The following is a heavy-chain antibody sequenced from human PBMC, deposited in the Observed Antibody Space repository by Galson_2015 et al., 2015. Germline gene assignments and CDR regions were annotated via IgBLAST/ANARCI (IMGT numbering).Heavy chain of an antibody. CDR2: IYYSGST. CDR1: GGSISSGGYY. CDR3: ARHSYGHPFDY. V-gene: IGHV4-31*03. J-gene: IGHJ4*02. Sequence: TLSLTCTVSGGSISSGGYYWSWIRQHPGKGLEWIGYIYYSGSTYYNPSLKSRVTISVDTSKNQFSLKLSSVTAADTAVYYCARHSYGHPFDYWGQGTLVTVSS. D-gene: IGHD5-18*01.